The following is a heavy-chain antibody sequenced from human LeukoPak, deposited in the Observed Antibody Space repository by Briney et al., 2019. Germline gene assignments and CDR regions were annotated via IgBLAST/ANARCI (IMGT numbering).Heavy chain of an antibody. V-gene: IGHV3-21*01. CDR3: ARDRLRVEMGTHDAFDI. D-gene: IGHD5-24*01. CDR1: GFTFSSYS. J-gene: IGHJ3*02. Sequence: GGSLRLSCAAPGFTFSSYSMNWVRQAPGKGLEWVSSISSSSSYIYYADSVKGRFTISRDNAKNSLYLQMNSLRAEDTAVYYCARDRLRVEMGTHDAFDIWGQGAMVTVSS. CDR2: ISSSSSYI.